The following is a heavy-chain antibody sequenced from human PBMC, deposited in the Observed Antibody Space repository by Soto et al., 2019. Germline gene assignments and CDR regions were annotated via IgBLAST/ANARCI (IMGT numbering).Heavy chain of an antibody. Sequence: GGSLRLSCAASGFTFRSYWMAWVRQAPGKGLECVANIKYDGSEEYYVDSVKGRFTISRDNAKNSLYLQMNSLRDEDSAVYYCVTDLNWQGHWGQGTLVTVSS. CDR1: GFTFRSYW. V-gene: IGHV3-7*01. J-gene: IGHJ4*02. CDR3: VTDLNWQGH. CDR2: IKYDGSEE.